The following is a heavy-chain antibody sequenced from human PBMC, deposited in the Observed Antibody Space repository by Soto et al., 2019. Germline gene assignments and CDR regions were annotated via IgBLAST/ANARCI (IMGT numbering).Heavy chain of an antibody. Sequence: EVQLLESGGGLVQPGGSLRLSCAASGFTFSSYAMSWVRQAPGKGLEWVSAISGSGGSTYYADSVKGRFTISRDNSKNTLELQMNSRRAEDTAVEYCAKDDRGGRVRVGGPAASDDWGQGTLGAGSA. J-gene: IGHJ4*02. V-gene: IGHV3-23*01. D-gene: IGHD2-2*01. CDR3: AKDDRGGRVRVGGPAASDD. CDR2: ISGSGGST. CDR1: GFTFSSYA.